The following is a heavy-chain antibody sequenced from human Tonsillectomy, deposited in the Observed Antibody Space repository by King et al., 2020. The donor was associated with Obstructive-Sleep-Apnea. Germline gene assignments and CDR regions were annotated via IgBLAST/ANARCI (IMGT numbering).Heavy chain of an antibody. CDR2: IRSSSTNI. CDR1: GFTFSSYY. D-gene: IGHD3-22*01. Sequence: VQLVESGGGLVKPGGSLRLSFVASGFTFSSYYMDWVRRAPGKGLEWVSSIRSSSTNIYYAGSVKGRFTIARDNAKNPLYLQMNSLRAEDTATYYCARVNYYDSSGSIYWYFDLWGRGTLVTVSS. V-gene: IGHV3-21*01. J-gene: IGHJ2*01. CDR3: ARVNYYDSSGSIYWYFDL.